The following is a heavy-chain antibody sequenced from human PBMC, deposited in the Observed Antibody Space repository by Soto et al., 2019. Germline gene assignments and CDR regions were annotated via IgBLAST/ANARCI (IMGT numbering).Heavy chain of an antibody. J-gene: IGHJ4*02. Sequence: GGSVRLSCAASGFTFSSYGMHWVRQAPGKGLEWVAVIWYDGSNKYYADSVKGRFTISRDNSKNTLYLQMNSLRAEDTAVYYCAREFFYIFTGTRGLFYFWGQGTLVT. CDR1: GFTFSSYG. CDR3: AREFFYIFTGTRGLFYF. CDR2: IWYDGSNK. D-gene: IGHD3-9*01. V-gene: IGHV3-33*01.